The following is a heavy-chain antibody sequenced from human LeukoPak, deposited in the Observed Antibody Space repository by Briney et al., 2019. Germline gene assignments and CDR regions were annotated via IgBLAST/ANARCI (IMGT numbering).Heavy chain of an antibody. J-gene: IGHJ4*02. D-gene: IGHD3-22*01. CDR3: ARRTHYYYDSSGYSY. Sequence: SETLSLTCTVSGGSISSYYWSWIRQPPGKGLEWIGYIYYSGSTNYNPSLKSRVTISVDTSKNQFSLKLSSVTAADTAVYYCARRTHYYYDSSGYSYRGQGTLVTVSS. CDR1: GGSISSYY. V-gene: IGHV4-59*01. CDR2: IYYSGST.